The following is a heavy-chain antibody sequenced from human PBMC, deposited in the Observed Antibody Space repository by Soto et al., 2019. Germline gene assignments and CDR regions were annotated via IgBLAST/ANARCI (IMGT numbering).Heavy chain of an antibody. CDR2: IVVGSGNT. Sequence: SVKVSCKASGFTFSSSAMQWVRQARGQRLEWIGWIVVGSGNTDYAQKFQERVTITRDMSTSTAYMELSSLRSEDTAVYYCAATYDFWSGYYSFDYWGQGTLVTVSS. V-gene: IGHV1-58*02. CDR3: AATYDFWSGYYSFDY. D-gene: IGHD3-3*01. J-gene: IGHJ4*02. CDR1: GFTFSSSA.